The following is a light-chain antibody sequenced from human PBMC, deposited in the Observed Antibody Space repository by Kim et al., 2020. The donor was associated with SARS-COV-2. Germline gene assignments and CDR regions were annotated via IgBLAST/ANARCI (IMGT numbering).Light chain of an antibody. Sequence: SASVGDRVTIPSRASQTISTWLAWYQQKPGKAPKLLLYLASTLESGVPSRFSGSGSGTEFTLTIDSLQPDDFATYYCQHYIRFPYTFGRGPSWRS. CDR2: LAS. J-gene: IGKJ2*01. CDR3: QHYIRFPYT. V-gene: IGKV1-5*03. CDR1: QTISTW.